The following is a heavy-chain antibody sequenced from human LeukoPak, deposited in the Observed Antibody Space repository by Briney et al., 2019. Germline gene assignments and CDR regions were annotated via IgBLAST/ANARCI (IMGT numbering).Heavy chain of an antibody. CDR1: GYILPELS. Sequence: ASVKVSCEVSGYILPELSMHGVRQPPAKGLEWVGGFDPEDGETIYAQRFQGRVTMTEDTSTDTAYMELSSLRSEDTAVYYCTTVSSGFEYYFDYWGQGTLVTVSS. CDR3: TTVSSGFEYYFDY. CDR2: FDPEDGET. V-gene: IGHV1-24*01. J-gene: IGHJ4*02. D-gene: IGHD6-19*01.